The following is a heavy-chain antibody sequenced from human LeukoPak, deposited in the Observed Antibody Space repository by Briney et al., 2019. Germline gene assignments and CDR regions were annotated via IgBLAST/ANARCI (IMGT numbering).Heavy chain of an antibody. J-gene: IGHJ4*02. D-gene: IGHD6-13*01. CDR2: FDPEDGET. CDR1: GYTLTELS. V-gene: IGHV1-24*01. CDR3: ATAAAGTGYYFDY. Sequence: ASVKVSCKVSGYTLTELSMHWVRQAPGKGLEWMGGFDPEDGETIHAQKFQGRVTMTEDTSTDTAYMELSSLRSEDTAVYYCATAAAGTGYYFDYWGQGTLVTVSS.